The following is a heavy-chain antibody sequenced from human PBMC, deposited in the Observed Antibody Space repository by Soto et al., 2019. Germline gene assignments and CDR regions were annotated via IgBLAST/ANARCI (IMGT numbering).Heavy chain of an antibody. J-gene: IGHJ6*03. Sequence: PGGSLRLSCAASGFTFSSYWMHWVRQAPGKGLVWVSRINSDGSSTSYADSVKGRFTISRDNAKNTLYLQLNSLGAEDTAVYSCARDGPLVPAAKQYSYYYMDVWGKGTTVTVSS. CDR1: GFTFSSYW. CDR2: INSDGSST. D-gene: IGHD2-2*01. CDR3: ARDGPLVPAAKQYSYYYMDV. V-gene: IGHV3-74*01.